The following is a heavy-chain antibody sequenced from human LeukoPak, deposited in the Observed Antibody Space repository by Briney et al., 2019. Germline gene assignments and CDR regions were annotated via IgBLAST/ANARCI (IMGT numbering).Heavy chain of an antibody. CDR1: GGSFSGYY. J-gene: IGHJ4*02. CDR3: ARLDLVVAPLFDY. D-gene: IGHD3-22*01. CDR2: INHSGST. V-gene: IGHV4-34*01. Sequence: SETLSLTCAVYGGSFSGYYWSWIRQPPGKGLEWIGEINHSGSTNYNPSLKSRVTISVDTSKNQFSLKLSSVTAADTAVYYRARLDLVVAPLFDYWGQGTLVTVSS.